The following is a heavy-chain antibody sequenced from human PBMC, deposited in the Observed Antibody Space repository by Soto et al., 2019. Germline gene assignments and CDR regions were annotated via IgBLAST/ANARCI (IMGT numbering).Heavy chain of an antibody. CDR1: GGSMSSGGYS. Sequence: QLPLQESGSGLVKPSQTLFLTCAVSGGSMSSGGYSWSWIRQPPGKGLEWIGYIYHNGSPYYNPSLKSRVTISVDRSKNQFSLKLSSVTAADTAVYYCATVPDVWGQGTSVTVSS. V-gene: IGHV4-30-2*01. J-gene: IGHJ6*02. CDR2: IYHNGSP. CDR3: ATVPDV.